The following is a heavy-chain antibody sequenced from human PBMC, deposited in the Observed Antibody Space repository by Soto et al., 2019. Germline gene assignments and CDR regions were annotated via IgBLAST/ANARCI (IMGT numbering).Heavy chain of an antibody. CDR1: GYTFTGYY. J-gene: IGHJ4*02. CDR3: AREGQSGYDGTIDSPY. V-gene: IGHV1-2*02. CDR2: INPNSGGT. D-gene: IGHD5-12*01. Sequence: QVQLVQSGAEVKKPGASVKVSCKASGYTFTGYYMHWVRQAPGQGLEWMGWINPNSGGTNYAQKFQGRVTMTRDTSISTAYMELSGLRSDDTAVYYCAREGQSGYDGTIDSPYWGQGTLVTVSS.